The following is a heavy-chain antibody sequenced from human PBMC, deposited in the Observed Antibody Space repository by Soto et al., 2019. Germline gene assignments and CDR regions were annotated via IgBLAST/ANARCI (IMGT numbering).Heavy chain of an antibody. Sequence: SETLSLTCTLSGGSISSYYWRWIRQPPGKGLEWIGYIYYSGSTNYNRSLRSRVTISVDTSKSQFSLKLSSVAAADTAVYYCARGSPRDYDFWSGYFSGYYYGMDVWGQGTTVTVSS. CDR2: IYYSGST. CDR1: GGSISSYY. D-gene: IGHD3-3*01. CDR3: ARGSPRDYDFWSGYFSGYYYGMDV. V-gene: IGHV4-59*01. J-gene: IGHJ6*02.